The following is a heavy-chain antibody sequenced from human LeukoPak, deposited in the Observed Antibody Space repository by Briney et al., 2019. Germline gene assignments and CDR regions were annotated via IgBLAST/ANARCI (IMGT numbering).Heavy chain of an antibody. V-gene: IGHV4-39*01. CDR3: ASLEAGIDP. CDR2: IYYSGST. CDR1: GGSISSSSCY. J-gene: IGHJ5*02. Sequence: KTSETLSLTCTVSGGSISSSSCYWGWIRQPPGKGLEWIGSIYYSGSTYYNPSPKSRVTISVDTSKNQFSLKLSSVTAADTAVYYCASLEAGIDPWGQGTLVTVSS. D-gene: IGHD6-19*01.